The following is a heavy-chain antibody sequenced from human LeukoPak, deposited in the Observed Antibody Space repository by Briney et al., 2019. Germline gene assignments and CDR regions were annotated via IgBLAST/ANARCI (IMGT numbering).Heavy chain of an antibody. CDR1: GYTFTSYD. V-gene: IGHV1-8*03. Sequence: GASVKVSCKASGYTFTSYDINWVRQATGQGLEWMGWMNPNSGNTGYAQKFQGRVTITRNTSISTAYMELSSLKSEDTAVYYCARVRDGYNDAYDIWGQGTMVTVSS. D-gene: IGHD5-24*01. CDR3: ARVRDGYNDAYDI. J-gene: IGHJ3*02. CDR2: MNPNSGNT.